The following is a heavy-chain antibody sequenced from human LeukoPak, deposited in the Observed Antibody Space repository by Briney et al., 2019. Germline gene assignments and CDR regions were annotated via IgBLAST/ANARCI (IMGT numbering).Heavy chain of an antibody. V-gene: IGHV4-59*08. D-gene: IGHD3-10*01. J-gene: IGHJ3*02. CDR2: IYYSGST. Sequence: SETLSLTCTVSGGSISSYYWSWIGQPPGKGLEWIGHIYYSGSTNYNPSLKSRVTISVDTSKNQFSLKLSSVTAADTAVYYCARTIPYGSGSYPVFDIWGQGTMVTVSS. CDR3: ARTIPYGSGSYPVFDI. CDR1: GGSISSYY.